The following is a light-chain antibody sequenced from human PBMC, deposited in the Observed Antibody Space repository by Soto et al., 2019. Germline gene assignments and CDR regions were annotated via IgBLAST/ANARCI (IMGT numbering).Light chain of an antibody. CDR1: SSDVGGYNY. J-gene: IGLJ2*01. Sequence: QSALTQPPSASGSPRQSVTISCTGTSSDVGGYNYVSWYQQHPGKVPKLLIYEVTRRPSGVPDRFSGSKSGNTASLTVSALQAEDEAHYYYSSYAGNNVVIFGGGTKLTVL. CDR2: EVT. CDR3: SSYAGNNVVI. V-gene: IGLV2-8*01.